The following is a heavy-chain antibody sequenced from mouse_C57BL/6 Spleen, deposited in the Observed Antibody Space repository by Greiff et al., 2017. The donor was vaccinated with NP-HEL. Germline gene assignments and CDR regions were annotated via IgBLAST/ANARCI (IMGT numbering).Heavy chain of an antibody. CDR2: INPYNGGT. V-gene: IGHV1-19*01. D-gene: IGHD1-1*01. CDR3: ARYYGSSYWYFDV. Sequence: EVQGVESGPVLVKPGASVKMSCKASGYTFTDYYMNWVKQSHGKSLEWIGVINPYNGGTSYNQKFKGKATLTVDKSSSTAYMELNSLTSEDSAVYYCARYYGSSYWYFDVWGTGTTVTVSS. CDR1: GYTFTDYY. J-gene: IGHJ1*03.